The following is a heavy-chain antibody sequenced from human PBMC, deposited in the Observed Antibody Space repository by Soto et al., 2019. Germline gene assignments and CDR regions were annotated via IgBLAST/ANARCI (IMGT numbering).Heavy chain of an antibody. CDR1: DGHINSYF. CDR2: VYYSENT. J-gene: IGHJ4*02. Sequence: QVQLQESGPGLVKPSETLSLTCTVSDGHINSYFWSWIRQPAGKGLEWIGFVYYSENTNYKPSLNHNPSLKSRVTISLDTSTNQYSLRLTSVTTADTAVYYCATGRVYYGSEWWGQGTLVTVSS. V-gene: IGHV4-59*03. D-gene: IGHD3-10*01. CDR3: ATGRVYYGSEW.